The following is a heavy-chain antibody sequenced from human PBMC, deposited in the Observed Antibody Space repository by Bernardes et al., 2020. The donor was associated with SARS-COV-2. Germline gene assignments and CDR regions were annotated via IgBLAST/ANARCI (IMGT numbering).Heavy chain of an antibody. CDR2: IYPDDSES. J-gene: IGHJ6*02. CDR1: GYSFTSHW. D-gene: IGHD1-26*01. V-gene: IGHV5-51*01. Sequence: GESLKISCHDSGYSFTSHWIAWVRQMPGKGLEWMGMIYPDDSESRFSPSFQGRVTMTRDTSISTAYMELSRLRSDDTAVYYCATSSGSYSYYYYGMDVWGQGTTVTVSS. CDR3: ATSSGSYSYYYYGMDV.